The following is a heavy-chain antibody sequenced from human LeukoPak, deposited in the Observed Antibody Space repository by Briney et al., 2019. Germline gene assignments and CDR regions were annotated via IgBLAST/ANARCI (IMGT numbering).Heavy chain of an antibody. D-gene: IGHD1-1*01. CDR1: GGSISSYY. Sequence: SETLSLTCTVSGGSISSYYWSWIRQPPGKGLEWIGYIYYSGSTNYSPSLKSRVTISVDTSKNQFSLKLSSVTAADTAVYYCAREYSDAFDIWGQGTMVTVSS. J-gene: IGHJ3*02. CDR2: IYYSGST. V-gene: IGHV4-59*01. CDR3: AREYSDAFDI.